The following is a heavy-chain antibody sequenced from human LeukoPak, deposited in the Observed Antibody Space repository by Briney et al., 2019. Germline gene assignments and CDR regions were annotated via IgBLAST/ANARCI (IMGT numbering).Heavy chain of an antibody. CDR1: GGFINSYY. J-gene: IGHJ6*03. D-gene: IGHD3-9*01. Sequence: SETLSLTCTVSGGFINSYYWSWIRQPAGKGLEWIGRVYTSGITNYNPSLKSGNTMSVDTYKKQFSLKLPSVTAADTAVYYCARHNGFDRGYYYYMDVWVKGTTVTVSS. V-gene: IGHV4-4*07. CDR3: ARHNGFDRGYYYYMDV. CDR2: VYTSGIT.